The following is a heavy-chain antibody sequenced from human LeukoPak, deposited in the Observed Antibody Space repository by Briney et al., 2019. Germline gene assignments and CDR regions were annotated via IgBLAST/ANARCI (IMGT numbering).Heavy chain of an antibody. D-gene: IGHD1-26*01. Sequence: GGSLRLSCSASGLTFTKYYMNWVRQAPGKGLEWVSSITSNGASMYYADSVKGRFTISRDNAKNTLYLQMNSLRAEDTAVYYCAKRQIVGATRGYYYYYMDVWGKGTTVTISS. CDR2: ITSNGASM. CDR1: GLTFTKYY. V-gene: IGHV3-21*04. CDR3: AKRQIVGATRGYYYYYMDV. J-gene: IGHJ6*03.